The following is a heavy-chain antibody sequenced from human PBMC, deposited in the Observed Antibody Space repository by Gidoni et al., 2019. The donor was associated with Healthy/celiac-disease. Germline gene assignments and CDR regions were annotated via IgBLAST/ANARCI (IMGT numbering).Heavy chain of an antibody. D-gene: IGHD3-22*01. CDR2: IYTSGST. J-gene: IGHJ5*02. CDR1: GGSISSGSYY. Sequence: QVQLQESGPGLVKPSQTLSLTCTVSGGSISSGSYYWSWIRQPAGKGLEWIGRIYTSGSTNYNPSLKSRVTMSVDTSKNQFSLKLSSVTAADTAVYYCARGEDPYYYDSSGYPQLYNWFDPWGQGTLVTVSS. V-gene: IGHV4-61*02. CDR3: ARGEDPYYYDSSGYPQLYNWFDP.